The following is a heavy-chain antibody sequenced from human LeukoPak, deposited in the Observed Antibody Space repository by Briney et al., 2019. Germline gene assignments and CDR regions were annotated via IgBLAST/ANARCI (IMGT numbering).Heavy chain of an antibody. D-gene: IGHD5-24*01. V-gene: IGHV1-18*01. CDR1: GYTFTSYG. CDR3: ARDPGRGWLQPPSDY. Sequence: PEASVKVSCKASGYTFTSYGISWVRQAPGQGLEWMGWISAYNGNTNYAQKLQGRVTMTTDTSTSTAYMELRSLRSDDTAVCYCARDPGRGWLQPPSDYWGQGTLVTVSS. CDR2: ISAYNGNT. J-gene: IGHJ4*02.